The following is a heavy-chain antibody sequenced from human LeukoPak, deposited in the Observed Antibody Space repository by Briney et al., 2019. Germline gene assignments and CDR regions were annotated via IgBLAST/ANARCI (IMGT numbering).Heavy chain of an antibody. CDR2: INPSGST. Sequence: SETLSLTCAAYGGSFSGYYWTWNRQSPGKGLEWIGEINPSGSTYYNPSLKSRLTISRDTSKNQFSLRLSSVTAADTAVYYCARGRQEISMMLVVMTGVSYYLDVWGKGTTVTVS. J-gene: IGHJ6*03. CDR3: ARGRQEISMMLVVMTGVSYYLDV. CDR1: GGSFSGYY. V-gene: IGHV4-34*01. D-gene: IGHD3-22*01.